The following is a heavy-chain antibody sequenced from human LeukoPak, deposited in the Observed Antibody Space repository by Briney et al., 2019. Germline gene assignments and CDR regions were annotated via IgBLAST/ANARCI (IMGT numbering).Heavy chain of an antibody. J-gene: IGHJ3*01. CDR3: VRPDRIFGVPAAFDA. V-gene: IGHV1-69*13. Sequence: ASVKVSCKASGGRFSDYPIKWVREAPGQGLEWLVGIIPKYSASNYAQAFQGRVTITADESTNTVYMEMSGLRPDDTAVYYCVRPDRIFGVPAAFDAWGQGTLVAVSS. CDR2: IIPKYSAS. D-gene: IGHD3-3*02. CDR1: GGRFSDYP.